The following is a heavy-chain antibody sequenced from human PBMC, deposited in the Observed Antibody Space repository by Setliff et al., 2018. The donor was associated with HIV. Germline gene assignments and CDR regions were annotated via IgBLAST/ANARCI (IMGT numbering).Heavy chain of an antibody. D-gene: IGHD6-13*01. CDR3: ATLSSNWHLDY. CDR1: GFTFSRYG. Sequence: RLSCAASGFTFSRYGMHWVRQAPGKGLEWVSYISGLGGGTIYYADSVKGRFTISRDNSKNTVYLQMNSLRAEDTAVYYCATLSSNWHLDYWGQGTLVTVSS. V-gene: IGHV3-48*01. CDR2: ISGLGGGTI. J-gene: IGHJ4*02.